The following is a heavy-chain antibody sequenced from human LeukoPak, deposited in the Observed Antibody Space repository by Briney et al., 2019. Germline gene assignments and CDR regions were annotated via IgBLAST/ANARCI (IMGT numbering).Heavy chain of an antibody. J-gene: IGHJ3*02. Sequence: GGSLRLSCVASEFTFGSYALPWVRQAPGKGLEWVAFISSDGSNKYYADSAKGRFTISRDNSKNTLFLQMNNLRPEDTATYFCVRDYQAAFEIWGQGTLVTVSS. CDR3: VRDYQAAFEI. V-gene: IGHV3-30-3*01. D-gene: IGHD3-16*02. CDR1: EFTFGSYA. CDR2: ISSDGSNK.